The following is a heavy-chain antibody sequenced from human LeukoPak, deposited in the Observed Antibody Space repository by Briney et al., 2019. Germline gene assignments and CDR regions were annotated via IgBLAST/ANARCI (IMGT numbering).Heavy chain of an antibody. J-gene: IGHJ4*02. V-gene: IGHV1-2*06. CDR3: ARDLSSTPYWEFDF. CDR2: INSNSGDT. D-gene: IGHD1-26*01. Sequence: ASVKVSCKASGYNFIHYFIQWVRQAPGQGLEWMGRINSNSGDTEYAQKFQGRVTMTRDTSITTVYMELSSLTSDDTAVYYCARDLSSTPYWEFDFWGQGTLVTVPS. CDR1: GYNFIHYF.